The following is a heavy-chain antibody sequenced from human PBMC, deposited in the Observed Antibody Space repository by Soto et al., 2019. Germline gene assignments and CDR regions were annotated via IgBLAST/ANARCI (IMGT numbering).Heavy chain of an antibody. CDR3: AADATAWQQMVPSDY. D-gene: IGHD2-8*01. Sequence: SVKVSRKASGFTFTSSAFQWVRQARGQRLEWIGWIAVGSGYTNYAQRFQDRVTLTRDMSTATTYMELSRLTSEDTAIYYCAADATAWQQMVPSDYWGQGTLVTVSS. CDR1: GFTFTSSA. J-gene: IGHJ4*02. CDR2: IAVGSGYT. V-gene: IGHV1-58*01.